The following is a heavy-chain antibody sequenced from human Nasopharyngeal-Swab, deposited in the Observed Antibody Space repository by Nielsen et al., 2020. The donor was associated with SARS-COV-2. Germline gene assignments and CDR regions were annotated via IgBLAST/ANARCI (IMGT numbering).Heavy chain of an antibody. D-gene: IGHD2/OR15-2a*01. CDR3: AKDLRGPYFF. Sequence: SLKISCVASGFTFDDYAMHWVRQAPGKGLEWVSGISWNSGNIGYVDSVKGRFTISRDNSKNTLSLQMNSLRAEDTAVYYCAKDLRGPYFFWGQGTLVTVSS. CDR1: GFTFDDYA. CDR2: ISWNSGNI. J-gene: IGHJ4*02. V-gene: IGHV3-9*01.